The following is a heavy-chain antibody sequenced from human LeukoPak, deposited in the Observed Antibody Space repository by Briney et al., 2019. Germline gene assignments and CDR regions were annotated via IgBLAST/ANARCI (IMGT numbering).Heavy chain of an antibody. D-gene: IGHD3-16*01. CDR2: LYDSGSA. J-gene: IGHJ4*02. V-gene: IGHV4-59*08. Sequence: SETLSLTCTVSGVSISTYYWSWIRQPPGKGVEWIGYLYDSGSANYNPSLKSRVTISVDTPKNQFSLKVRSVTAADTAVYYCATHGGSWTFDQWGQGTLVTVSS. CDR3: ATHGGSWTFDQ. CDR1: GVSISTYY.